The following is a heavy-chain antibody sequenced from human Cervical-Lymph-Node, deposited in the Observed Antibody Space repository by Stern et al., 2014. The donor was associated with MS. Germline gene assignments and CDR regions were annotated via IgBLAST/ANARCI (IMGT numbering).Heavy chain of an antibody. CDR3: AREVETTGLKYFDS. V-gene: IGHV1-46*03. J-gene: IGHJ4*02. CDR2: INPDGGRT. D-gene: IGHD1-1*01. CDR1: GYTFTSNF. Sequence: QLQLQESGAEVMKPGASVKLSCKTSGYTFTSNFLHWVRQAPGQGLEWMAIINPDGGRTTYAQKFQGRVTLTRDTSTRTVFLQLSSLRSEDTAVYYCAREVETTGLKYFDSWGQGTLVTVSS.